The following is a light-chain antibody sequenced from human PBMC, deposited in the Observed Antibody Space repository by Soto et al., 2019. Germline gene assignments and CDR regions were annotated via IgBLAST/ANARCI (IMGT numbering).Light chain of an antibody. Sequence: EIVMTQSPATLSVSPGERATLSCRASQSVSSNLAWYQQKPGQAPRLLIYGASTRATDIPAKFSGSGSGTEVTLTISSLQSEDFAVDYCQQYNNWPPWTFGQGTKVEIK. CDR3: QQYNNWPPWT. V-gene: IGKV3-15*01. CDR2: GAS. J-gene: IGKJ1*01. CDR1: QSVSSN.